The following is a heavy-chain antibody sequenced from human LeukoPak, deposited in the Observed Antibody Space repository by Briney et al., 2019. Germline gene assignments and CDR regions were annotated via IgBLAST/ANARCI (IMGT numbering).Heavy chain of an antibody. CDR1: GFTFSNAW. J-gene: IGHJ4*02. D-gene: IGHD4-23*01. V-gene: IGHV3-15*01. CDR3: TPSAVVTGSQIWDY. CDR2: IKSKTDGGTT. Sequence: GGSLRLSCAASGFTFSNAWMSWVRQAPGKGLEWVGRIKSKTDGGTTDYAAPVKGRFTISRDDSKNTLYLQMNSLKTEDTAVYYCTPSAVVTGSQIWDYWGQGTLVTVSS.